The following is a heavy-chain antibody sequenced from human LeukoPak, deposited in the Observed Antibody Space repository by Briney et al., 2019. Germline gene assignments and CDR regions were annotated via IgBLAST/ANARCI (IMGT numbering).Heavy chain of an antibody. CDR2: IYYSGST. CDR3: ARGEKGFFDI. Sequence: SETLSLTCTVSGASISSYYWSWIRQPPGKGLEWIGYIYYSGSTNYNPSLKSRVTISVDTSKNQFSLKLSSVTAADTAVYYCARGEKGFFDIWGQGTMVTVSS. V-gene: IGHV4-59*01. CDR1: GASISSYY. J-gene: IGHJ3*02.